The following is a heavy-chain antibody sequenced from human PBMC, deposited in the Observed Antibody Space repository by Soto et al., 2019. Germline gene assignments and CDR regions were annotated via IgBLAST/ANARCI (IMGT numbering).Heavy chain of an antibody. CDR2: MNPNSGNT. CDR1: GYTFTSYD. D-gene: IGHD2-2*02. CDR3: ARDPKVVPAAIRGYYYYGMDV. J-gene: IGHJ6*02. Sequence: ASVKVSCKASGYTFTSYDINWVRQATGQGLEWMGWMNPNSGNTGYAQKFQGRVTMTRNTSISTAYMELRSLRSDDTAVYYCARDPKVVPAAIRGYYYYGMDVWGQGTTVTVSS. V-gene: IGHV1-8*01.